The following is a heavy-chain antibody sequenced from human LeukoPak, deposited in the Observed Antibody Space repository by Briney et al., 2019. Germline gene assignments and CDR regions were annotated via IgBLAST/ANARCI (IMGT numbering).Heavy chain of an antibody. Sequence: PSETLSLTRAVYGGSFSGYYWSWIRQPPGKGLEWIGEINHSGSTNYNPSLKSRVTISVDTSKNQFSLKLSSVTAADTAVYYCARRSSGDRYYYYMDVWGKGTTVTVSS. V-gene: IGHV4-34*01. CDR3: ARRSSGDRYYYYMDV. CDR2: INHSGST. CDR1: GGSFSGYY. J-gene: IGHJ6*03. D-gene: IGHD5-12*01.